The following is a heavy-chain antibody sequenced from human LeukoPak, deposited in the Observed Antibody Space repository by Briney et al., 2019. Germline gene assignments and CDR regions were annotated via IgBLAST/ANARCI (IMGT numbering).Heavy chain of an antibody. D-gene: IGHD3-22*01. CDR2: IYHSGST. CDR1: GYSISSGYY. Sequence: PSETLSLTCTVSGYSISSGYYWGWIRQPPGKGLEWIGSIYHSGSTYYNPSLKSRVTISVDTSKNQFSLKLSSVTAADTAVYYCTQYYYDSSGYSGWFDPWGQGTLVTVSS. V-gene: IGHV4-38-2*02. CDR3: TQYYYDSSGYSGWFDP. J-gene: IGHJ5*02.